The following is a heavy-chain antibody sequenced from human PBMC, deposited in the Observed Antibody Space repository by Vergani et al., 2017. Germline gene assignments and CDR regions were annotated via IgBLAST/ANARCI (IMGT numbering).Heavy chain of an antibody. J-gene: IGHJ5*02. D-gene: IGHD6-19*01. CDR2: INHSGST. V-gene: IGHV4-34*01. CDR1: GGSLSGYY. CDR3: ARGRGNQWLARGTRFDP. Sequence: QVQLQQWGAGLLKPSETLSLTCAVYGGSLSGYYWSWIRQPPGKGLEWIGEINHSGSTNYNPSLKSRVTISVDTSKNQFSLKLSSVTAADTAVYYCARGRGNQWLARGTRFDPWGQGTLVTVSS.